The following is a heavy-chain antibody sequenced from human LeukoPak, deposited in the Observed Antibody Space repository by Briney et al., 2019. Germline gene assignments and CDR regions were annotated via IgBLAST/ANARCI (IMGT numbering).Heavy chain of an antibody. D-gene: IGHD5-24*01. CDR2: VNPSGDST. CDR3: ARVRDGYNDAYDI. V-gene: IGHV1-46*01. Sequence: GASVKLSCKASGYTFSNYNIHWLRQAPGQGLEWMGIVNPSGDSTNYAQNFQARVTMTGDTSTSTVYMELSSLRSEDTAVYYCARVRDGYNDAYDIWGQGTMVTVTS. CDR1: GYTFSNYN. J-gene: IGHJ3*02.